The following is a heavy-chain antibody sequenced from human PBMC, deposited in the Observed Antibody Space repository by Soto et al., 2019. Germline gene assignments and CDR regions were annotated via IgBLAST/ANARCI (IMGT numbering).Heavy chain of an antibody. Sequence: QVQLVQSGAEVKKPGASVMFSCEASGDTFTNYEIHWVRQATGQGLEWLGWVSLDTGNTGYAQRFQGRVSMTANPYISTAYMELSSLKSEDTAVYYCAKVPMGSRSCDYLDLWGKVTTVIVSS. CDR2: VSLDTGNT. CDR1: GDTFTNYE. V-gene: IGHV1-8*01. J-gene: IGHJ6*03. CDR3: AKVPMGSRSCDYLDL. D-gene: IGHD3-10*01.